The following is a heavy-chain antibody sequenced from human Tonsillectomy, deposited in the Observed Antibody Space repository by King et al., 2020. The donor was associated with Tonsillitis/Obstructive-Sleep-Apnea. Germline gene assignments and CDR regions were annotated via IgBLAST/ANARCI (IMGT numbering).Heavy chain of an antibody. D-gene: IGHD5-18*01. V-gene: IGHV2-70*01. CDR1: GFSLSTSGMC. Sequence: VTLKESGPALVKPPQTLTLTCTFSGFSLSTSGMCVSWIRQPPGKALEWLALIDWDDDKYYSTSLKTRLTISKDTSKNQVVLTMTNMDPVDTATYYCARILGYSYGANYFDYWGQGTLVTVSS. CDR3: ARILGYSYGANYFDY. CDR2: IDWDDDK. J-gene: IGHJ4*02.